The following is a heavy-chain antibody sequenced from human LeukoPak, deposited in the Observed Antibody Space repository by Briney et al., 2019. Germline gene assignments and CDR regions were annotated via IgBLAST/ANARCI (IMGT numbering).Heavy chain of an antibody. J-gene: IGHJ4*02. CDR3: ARGGYSSSWYWGGIFDN. CDR1: GFTFSSYS. V-gene: IGHV3-21*01. CDR2: ISSSTSYI. D-gene: IGHD6-13*01. Sequence: GGSLRLSCAASGFTFSSYSMNWVRQAPGKGLEWVSSISSSTSYIYYVDSVKGRFTISRDNAKNSLYLQMNSLRAEDTAVYYCARGGYSSSWYWGGIFDNWGQGTLVTVSS.